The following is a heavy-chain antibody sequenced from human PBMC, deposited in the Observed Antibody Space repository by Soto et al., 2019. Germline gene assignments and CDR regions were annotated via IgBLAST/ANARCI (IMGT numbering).Heavy chain of an antibody. D-gene: IGHD4-17*01. J-gene: IGHJ5*02. CDR3: ARVLRQYGGSLTFDP. CDR1: GFTFSSYA. V-gene: IGHV3-30-3*01. Sequence: PGGSLRLSCAASGFTFSSYAMHWVRHAPGKGLEWVAVTSYDGSNKYYADSVKGRFTISRDNSKNTLYLQMNSLRAEDTAVYYCARVLRQYGGSLTFDPWGQGTLVTVS. CDR2: TSYDGSNK.